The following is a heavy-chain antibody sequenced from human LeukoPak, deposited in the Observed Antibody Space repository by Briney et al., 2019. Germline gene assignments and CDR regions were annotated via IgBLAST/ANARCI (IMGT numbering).Heavy chain of an antibody. CDR2: IYYSGST. Sequence: PSETLSLTCTVSGGSISSSSYYWGWIRQPPGKGLEWIGSIYYSGSTYYNPSLKSRVTISVDTSKNQFSLKLSSVTAADTAMYYCARKGYYYYYMDVWGKGTTVTVSS. V-gene: IGHV4-39*01. CDR1: GGSISSSSYY. J-gene: IGHJ6*03. CDR3: ARKGYYYYYMDV.